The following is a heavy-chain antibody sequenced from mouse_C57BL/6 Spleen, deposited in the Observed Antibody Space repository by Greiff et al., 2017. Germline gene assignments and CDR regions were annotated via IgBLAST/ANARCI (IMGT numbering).Heavy chain of an antibody. CDR1: GYAFTNYL. V-gene: IGHV1-54*01. D-gene: IGHD1-1*01. CDR2: INPGSGGT. Sequence: QVHVKQSGAELVRPGTSVKVSCKASGYAFTNYLIEWVKQRPGQGLEWIGVINPGSGGTNYNEKFKGKATLTADKSSSTAYMQLSSLTSVDSAVYFCARQYGSIYAMDYWGQGTSVTVSS. J-gene: IGHJ4*01. CDR3: ARQYGSIYAMDY.